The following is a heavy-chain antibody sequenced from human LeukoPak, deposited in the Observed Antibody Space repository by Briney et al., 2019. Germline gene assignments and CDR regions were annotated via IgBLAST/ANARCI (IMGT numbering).Heavy chain of an antibody. Sequence: GGSLRLSCAASGFTFSSYWMHWVSQAPGKGLVWVSRITSDGRSTSYADSVKGRFTMSRDNAKNTLYLQMNRLRVEDTAVYYCSYGAPTTSDYWGQGTLVTVSS. D-gene: IGHD2/OR15-2a*01. V-gene: IGHV3-74*01. CDR3: SYGAPTTSDY. J-gene: IGHJ4*02. CDR1: GFTFSSYW. CDR2: ITSDGRST.